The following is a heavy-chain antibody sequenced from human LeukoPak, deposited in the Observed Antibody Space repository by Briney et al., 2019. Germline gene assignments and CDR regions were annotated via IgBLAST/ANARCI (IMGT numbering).Heavy chain of an antibody. CDR2: ISSSGRTI. J-gene: IGHJ4*02. V-gene: IGHV3-11*01. D-gene: IGHD3-22*01. CDR3: ASTHRITMIPFDY. Sequence: GGSLRLSCAASGFTFSDYYMSWIRQAPGKGLEWVSYISSSGRTIYYADSVKGRFTISRDNAKNSLYLQMNSLRAEDTAVYYCASTHRITMIPFDYWGQGTLVTVSS. CDR1: GFTFSDYY.